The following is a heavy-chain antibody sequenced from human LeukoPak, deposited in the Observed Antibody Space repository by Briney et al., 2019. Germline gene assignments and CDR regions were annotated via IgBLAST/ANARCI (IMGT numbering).Heavy chain of an antibody. CDR1: GFMFSSYG. V-gene: IGHV3-30*03. CDR2: ISYDGTNK. CDR3: ARDGGVVRGYYYGMDV. Sequence: KAGGSLGLSCAASGFMFSSYGMHWVRQAPGKGLEWVAAISYDGTNKYYADSVKGRFTISRHNSENTLYLQMNSLRAEDTAVYYCARDGGVVRGYYYGMDVWGQGTTVTVSS. J-gene: IGHJ6*02. D-gene: IGHD3-10*01.